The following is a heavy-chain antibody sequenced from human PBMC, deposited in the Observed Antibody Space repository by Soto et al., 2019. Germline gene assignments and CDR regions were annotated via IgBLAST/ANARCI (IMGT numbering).Heavy chain of an antibody. CDR2: IIPIFGTA. Sequence: VQLVQSGAEAKKPGSSVKVSCKASGGTFSSYAISWVRQTPGQRLEWMGGIIPIFGTANYTQKFQARVPITEDESTSPACMELSSLRSEDRAVYYWARGAIGSPGSYYYYGMDVWGQGTTVTVS. CDR3: ARGAIGSPGSYYYYGMDV. D-gene: IGHD3-10*01. J-gene: IGHJ6*02. CDR1: GGTFSSYA. V-gene: IGHV1-69*01.